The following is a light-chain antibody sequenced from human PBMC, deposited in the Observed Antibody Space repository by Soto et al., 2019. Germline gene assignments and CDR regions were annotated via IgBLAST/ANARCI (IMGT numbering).Light chain of an antibody. Sequence: EIVMTQSQATLSVSPGERATLSCRASQSVSSNLAWYQQKPGQAPRLLIYGASTRATGIPARFSGSGSGTEFTLTISSLQSEDFAVYYCQQYNNWTSLTFGGGTKVEIK. CDR2: GAS. CDR1: QSVSSN. V-gene: IGKV3-15*01. J-gene: IGKJ4*01. CDR3: QQYNNWTSLT.